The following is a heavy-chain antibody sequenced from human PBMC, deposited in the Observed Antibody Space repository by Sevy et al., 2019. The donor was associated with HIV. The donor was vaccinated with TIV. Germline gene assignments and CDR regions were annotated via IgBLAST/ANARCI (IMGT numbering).Heavy chain of an antibody. CDR2: ISYSAEYI. Sequence: GGSLRLSCATSGFTFTSYTMNWVRQAPGKGLEWVSSISYSAEYIYYAASVKGRFTISRDNAKNSLFLQMNSLRVEDTAVYYCARDEGGYDPLDYWGQGTLVTVSS. CDR3: ARDEGGYDPLDY. CDR1: GFTFTSYT. V-gene: IGHV3-21*01. D-gene: IGHD3-16*01. J-gene: IGHJ4*02.